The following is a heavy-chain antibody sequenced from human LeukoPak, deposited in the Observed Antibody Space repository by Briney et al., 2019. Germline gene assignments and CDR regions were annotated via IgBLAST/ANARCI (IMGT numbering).Heavy chain of an antibody. CDR3: ATIKSGYPFGYFHF. Sequence: SETLSLTCTVSGVSITTHYWSWLRQPPGKELEWIAYMTDSETTKNNPSLKSRITLSADTSKNQFSLSLSSVTEADTAVYFCATIKSGYPFGYFHFWGQGILVTVSS. CDR1: GVSITTHY. V-gene: IGHV4-59*11. J-gene: IGHJ4*02. CDR2: MTDSETT. D-gene: IGHD5-18*01.